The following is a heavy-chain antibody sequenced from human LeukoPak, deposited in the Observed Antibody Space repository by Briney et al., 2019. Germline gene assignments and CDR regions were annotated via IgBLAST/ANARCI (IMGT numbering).Heavy chain of an antibody. V-gene: IGHV4-61*02. D-gene: IGHD2-8*02. J-gene: IGHJ4*02. CDR3: ARALLVTSFDY. CDR1: GGSISSGSYY. CDR2: IYTSGST. Sequence: SGTLSLTGTVSGGSISSGSYYWSWIRQPAGKGLEWIGRIYTSGSTNYNPSLKSRVTISVDTPKNHFSLKLSSVTAADTAVYYCARALLVTSFDYWGQGTLVTVSS.